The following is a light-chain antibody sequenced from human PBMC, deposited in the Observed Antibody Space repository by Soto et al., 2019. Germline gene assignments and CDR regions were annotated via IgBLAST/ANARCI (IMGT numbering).Light chain of an antibody. J-gene: IGKJ5*01. Sequence: EIVMTQSPVTLSVSPGERVTLSCRASQSVSNNLAWYQQQSGQAPRLLIYAASTRVTGIPARFSGSGSGTEFTPTISSLQSEDFAIYYCQQYNNWPPVTFGQGTRLDIK. CDR1: QSVSNN. V-gene: IGKV3-15*01. CDR2: AAS. CDR3: QQYNNWPPVT.